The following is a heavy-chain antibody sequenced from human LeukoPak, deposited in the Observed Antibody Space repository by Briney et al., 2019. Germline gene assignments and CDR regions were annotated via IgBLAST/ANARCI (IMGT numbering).Heavy chain of an antibody. Sequence: PSETLSLTCTVSGYSISNGYYWGWIRRPPGKGLEWVGSIYHRGSTYYNPSLRSRVTISLDRSKKKFSLKLTSVTAADTAVYYCARDFRHYYGSGTGWFDPWGQGTLVTVSS. CDR1: GYSISNGYY. V-gene: IGHV4-38-2*02. CDR2: IYHRGST. CDR3: ARDFRHYYGSGTGWFDP. D-gene: IGHD3-10*01. J-gene: IGHJ5*02.